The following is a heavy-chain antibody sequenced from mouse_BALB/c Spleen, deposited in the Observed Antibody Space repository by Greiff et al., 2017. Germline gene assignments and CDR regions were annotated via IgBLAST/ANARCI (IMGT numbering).Heavy chain of an antibody. V-gene: IGHV1S41*01. CDR1: GYTFTSYW. CDR2: IAPGSGST. J-gene: IGHJ4*01. Sequence: DLVKPGASVKLSCKASGYTFTSYWMNWIKQRPGQGLEWIGRIAPGSGSTYYNEMFKGKATLTVDTSSSTAYIQLSSLSSEDSAVYFCARGDYYAMDYWGQGTSVTVSS. CDR3: ARGDYYAMDY.